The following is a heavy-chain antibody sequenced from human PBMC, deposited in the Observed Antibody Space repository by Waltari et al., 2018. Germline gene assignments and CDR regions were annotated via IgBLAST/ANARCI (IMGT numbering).Heavy chain of an antibody. CDR2: INHSGST. V-gene: IGHV4-34*01. D-gene: IGHD2-15*01. Sequence: VQLQQWGAGLLKPSETLSLTCAVYGGSFSGYYWSWIRQPTGKGLEWIGEINHSGSTNYNPSLKSRVTISVDTSKNQFSLKLSSVTAADTAVYYCARDAWRRVNQFVEVVAARYFVYWGQGTLVTVSS. J-gene: IGHJ4*02. CDR3: ARDAWRRVNQFVEVVAARYFVY. CDR1: GGSFSGYY.